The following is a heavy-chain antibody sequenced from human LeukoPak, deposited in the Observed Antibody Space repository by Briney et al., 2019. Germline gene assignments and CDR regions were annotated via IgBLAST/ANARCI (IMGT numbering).Heavy chain of an antibody. V-gene: IGHV1-8*01. J-gene: IGHJ6*03. D-gene: IGHD3-3*01. CDR1: GDTFTSYD. Sequence: ASVKVSCKASGDTFTSYDINWVRQAPGQGLEWMGWMNPNSGNTGYAQKFQGRVTKTRNTVISTAYMELSSLRSEDTAVYYCARLISQIYDFWSGYYYYMDVWGKGTTVTVSS. CDR3: ARLISQIYDFWSGYYYYMDV. CDR2: MNPNSGNT.